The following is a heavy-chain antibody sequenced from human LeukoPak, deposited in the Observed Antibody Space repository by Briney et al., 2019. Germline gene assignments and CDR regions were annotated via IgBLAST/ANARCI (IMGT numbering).Heavy chain of an antibody. J-gene: IGHJ6*02. D-gene: IGHD6-6*01. CDR1: GFTFPSSG. CDR3: AAVGWEYSSSPLPMDV. Sequence: EASVRVSCKASGFTFPSSGVQWVRQARGQRLEWIGWIVVGSGNTNYAQKFQERVTITRDMSTTTAYMELSSLRSEDTAVYYCAAVGWEYSSSPLPMDVWGQGTTVTVPS. CDR2: IVVGSGNT. V-gene: IGHV1-58*01.